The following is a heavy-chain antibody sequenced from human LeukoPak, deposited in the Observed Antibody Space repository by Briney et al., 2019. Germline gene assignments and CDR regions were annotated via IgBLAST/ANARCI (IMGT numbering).Heavy chain of an antibody. J-gene: IGHJ6*02. CDR1: GFTFSSYE. D-gene: IGHD5-18*01. V-gene: IGHV3-48*03. CDR3: ARGWSYGYTDYYYGMDV. Sequence: GGSLRLSCAASGFTFSSYEMNWVRQAPGKGLERVSYISSSGGTIYYADSVKGRFTISRDNAKNSLYLQMNSLRAEDTAVYYCARGWSYGYTDYYYGMDVWGQGTTVTVSS. CDR2: ISSSGGTI.